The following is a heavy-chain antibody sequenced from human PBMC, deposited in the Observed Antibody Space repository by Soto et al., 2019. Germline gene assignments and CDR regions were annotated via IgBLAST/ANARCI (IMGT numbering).Heavy chain of an antibody. CDR3: ARVVHYYGSGSYYDY. D-gene: IGHD3-10*01. J-gene: IGHJ4*02. CDR1: GFTVSSNY. V-gene: IGHV3-53*01. Sequence: GGSLRLSCAASGFTVSSNYMSWVRQAPGKGLEWVLVIYSGGSTYYADSVKGRFTISRDNSKNTLYLQMNSLRAEDTAVYYCARVVHYYGSGSYYDYWGQGTLVTVSS. CDR2: IYSGGST.